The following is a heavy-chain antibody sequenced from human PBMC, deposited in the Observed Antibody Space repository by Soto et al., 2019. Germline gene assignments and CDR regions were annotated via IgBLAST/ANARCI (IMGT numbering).Heavy chain of an antibody. V-gene: IGHV4-39*01. D-gene: IGHD3-9*01. CDR3: AWTASLLSDILTGYPDLFDI. CDR2: IYYSGST. CDR1: GGSITSSGYY. J-gene: IGHJ3*02. Sequence: QLQLQESGPGLVKPSETLSLTCTVSGGSITSSGYYWGWIRQPPGKGLEWIATIYYSGSTYYNPSFRTGFTMSVETSKNRSSLRLTPVPAANTPVYYCAWTASLLSDILTGYPDLFDIWGKGKMATSLQ.